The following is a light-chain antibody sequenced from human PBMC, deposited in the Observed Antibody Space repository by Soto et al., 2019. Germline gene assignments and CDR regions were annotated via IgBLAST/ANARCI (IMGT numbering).Light chain of an antibody. Sequence: QSALTQPASVSGSPGQSITISCTGTSSDVGGYNYVSWYQQHPGKAPKLMIYDVSNRPSGVSNRFSGSKSGNTASLTISGIEAEDGADYYFSSYTSRSTLVFGGGTKLPVL. CDR3: SSYTSRSTLV. V-gene: IGLV2-14*01. CDR2: DVS. J-gene: IGLJ2*01. CDR1: SSDVGGYNY.